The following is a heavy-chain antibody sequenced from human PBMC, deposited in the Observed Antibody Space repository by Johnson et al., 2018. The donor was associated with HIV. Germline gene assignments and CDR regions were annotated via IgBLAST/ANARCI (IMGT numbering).Heavy chain of an antibody. Sequence: QVQLVESGGGVVQPWRSLRLSCAASGFTFSSYAMHWVRQAPGKGLEWVALISYDGSNKYYADSVKGRFTISRDNPKNTLYLQMNSLRAEDTAVYYCAKDQGDEAFDIWGQGTMVTVSS. J-gene: IGHJ3*02. D-gene: IGHD2-21*01. CDR3: AKDQGDEAFDI. CDR1: GFTFSSYA. V-gene: IGHV3-30-3*01. CDR2: ISYDGSNK.